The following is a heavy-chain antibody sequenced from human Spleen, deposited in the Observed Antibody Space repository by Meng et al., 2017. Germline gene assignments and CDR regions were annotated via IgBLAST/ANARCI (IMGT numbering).Heavy chain of an antibody. CDR2: IAPILDRP. CDR1: GGTRRSYP. D-gene: IGHD6-25*01. CDR3: ARDRGHYLES. J-gene: IGHJ4*02. Sequence: HVQLVQSGADVKKPGSSLKVSCKASGGTRRSYPIAWVRQAPGQGLEWMGRIAPILDRPNYAENFQDRVTITADKSTNPAYMELSSLRSDDTAIYYCARDRGHYLESWGQGTLVTVSS. V-gene: IGHV1-69*08.